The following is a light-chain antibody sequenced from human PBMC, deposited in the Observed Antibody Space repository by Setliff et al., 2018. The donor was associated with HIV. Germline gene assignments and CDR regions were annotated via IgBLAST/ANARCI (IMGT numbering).Light chain of an antibody. CDR1: SSNIGSNI. V-gene: IGLV1-44*01. CDR3: ASWDDTLNGGV. J-gene: IGLJ3*02. Sequence: QSVLAQPPSASGTPGQRITISCSGSSSNIGSNIVYWYQQFPETAPKLLIDSNNQWPSGVPDRFSGSKSGTSASLAISGLQSEDEADYFCASWDDTLNGGVFGGGTKVTVL. CDR2: SNN.